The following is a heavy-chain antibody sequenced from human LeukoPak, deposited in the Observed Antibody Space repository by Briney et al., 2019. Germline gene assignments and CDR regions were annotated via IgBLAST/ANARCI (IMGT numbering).Heavy chain of an antibody. CDR3: AHSRTDYGSGSYGFYYYGMDV. D-gene: IGHD3-10*01. Sequence: SGPTLVNPTQTLTLTCTFSGFSLSTSGVGVGWIRQPPGKALEWLALIYWDDDKRHSPSLKSRLTITKDISKNQVVLTMTNMDPVDTATYYCAHSRTDYGSGSYGFYYYGMDVWGKGTTVTVSS. CDR2: IYWDDDK. CDR1: GFSLSTSGVG. J-gene: IGHJ6*04. V-gene: IGHV2-5*02.